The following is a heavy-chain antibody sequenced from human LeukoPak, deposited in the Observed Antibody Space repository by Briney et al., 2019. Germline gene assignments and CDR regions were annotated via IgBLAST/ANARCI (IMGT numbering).Heavy chain of an antibody. CDR2: IKQDGSEK. V-gene: IGHV3-7*01. J-gene: IGHJ4*02. CDR1: GFTFSNAW. CDR3: AKDRDVITFGGVSGFFDY. D-gene: IGHD3-16*01. Sequence: PGGSLRLSCAASGFTFSNAWMSWVRQAPGKGLEWVANIKQDGSEKYYADSVKGRFTISRDNSKNTLYLQMNSLRAEDTAVYYCAKDRDVITFGGVSGFFDYWGQGTLVTVSS.